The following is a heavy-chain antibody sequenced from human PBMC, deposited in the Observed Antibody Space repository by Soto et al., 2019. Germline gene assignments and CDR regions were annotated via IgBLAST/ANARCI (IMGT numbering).Heavy chain of an antibody. D-gene: IGHD2-2*01. CDR1: GYTFTSYG. V-gene: IGHV1-18*01. CDR2: ISAYNGNT. CDR3: ARIYCSSTSCQGDYYYGMDV. J-gene: IGHJ6*02. Sequence: ASVKVSCKASGYTFTSYGISWVRQAPGQGIEWMGWISAYNGNTNYAQKLQGRVTMTTDTSTSTAYMELRSLRSDDTAVYYCARIYCSSTSCQGDYYYGMDVWGQGTTVTVSS.